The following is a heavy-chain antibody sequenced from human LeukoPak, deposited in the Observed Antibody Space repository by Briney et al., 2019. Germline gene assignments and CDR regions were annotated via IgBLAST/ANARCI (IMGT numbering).Heavy chain of an antibody. V-gene: IGHV3-48*02. D-gene: IGHD3-3*01. CDR3: ASVTSYYDFRSGYLAYYYYYYMDV. J-gene: IGHJ6*03. Sequence: PGGSLRLSWAASGFTFSSYSMNWVRQAPEKGLGWVSYITSSSSTIYYADSVKGRFNISRDNAKNSLYLQMNSLRDQHTAVYYCASVTSYYDFRSGYLAYYYYYYMDVWGKGTTVTVSS. CDR2: ITSSSSTI. CDR1: GFTFSSYS.